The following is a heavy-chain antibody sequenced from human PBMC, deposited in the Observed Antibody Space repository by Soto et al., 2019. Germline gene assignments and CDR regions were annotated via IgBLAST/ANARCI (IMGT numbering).Heavy chain of an antibody. J-gene: IGHJ6*02. Sequence: QVQLVQSGAEVKKPGSSVKVSCKASGGTFSSYTISWVRQAPGQGLEWMGRIIPILGIANYAQKFQGRVTITREKSTSTAYMELSSLRSEDTAVYYCASGQLPPLQLVRVDYYGMDVWGQGTTVTVSS. CDR2: IIPILGIA. D-gene: IGHD1-26*01. CDR3: ASGQLPPLQLVRVDYYGMDV. CDR1: GGTFSSYT. V-gene: IGHV1-69*02.